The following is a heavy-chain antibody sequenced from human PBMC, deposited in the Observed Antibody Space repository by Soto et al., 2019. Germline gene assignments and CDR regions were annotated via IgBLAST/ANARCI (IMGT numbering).Heavy chain of an antibody. V-gene: IGHV1-2*04. Sequence: VASVKVSCKASGYTFTGYYMHWVRQAPGQGLEWMGWINPNSGGTNYAQKFQGWVTMTRDTSISTAYMELSRLRSDDTAVYYCARGVHYSSSSYYFDYWGQGTLVTVSS. CDR2: INPNSGGT. CDR3: ARGVHYSSSSYYFDY. D-gene: IGHD6-6*01. CDR1: GYTFTGYY. J-gene: IGHJ4*02.